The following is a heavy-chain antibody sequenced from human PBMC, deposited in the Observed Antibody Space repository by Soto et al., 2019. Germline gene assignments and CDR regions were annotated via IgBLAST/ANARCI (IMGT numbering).Heavy chain of an antibody. CDR3: ASPPRVYRSSGYRLEDNAYNWFDS. CDR2: ISGSGGST. Sequence: EVQLLESGGGLVQPGGSLRLSCAASGFTFSSYAMSWVRQAPGKGLEWVSAISGSGGSTSYADSVKGRFTISRDNSKNTLYLQMNGLRAEDTAVYYCASPPRVYRSSGYRLEDNAYNWFDSWGQGTLVTVSS. J-gene: IGHJ5*01. CDR1: GFTFSSYA. D-gene: IGHD6-13*01. V-gene: IGHV3-23*01.